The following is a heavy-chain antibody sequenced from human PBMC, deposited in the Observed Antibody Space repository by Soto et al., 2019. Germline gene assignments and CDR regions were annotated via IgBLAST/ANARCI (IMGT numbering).Heavy chain of an antibody. V-gene: IGHV4-30-4*01. CDR3: AMISRCSGGSCYPNYWYFDL. CDR2: IYYSGST. D-gene: IGHD2-15*01. J-gene: IGHJ2*01. Sequence: PSETLSLTCTVSGGSISSGDYYWSWIRQPPGNGLEWIGYIYYSGSTYYNPSLKSRVTISVYTSKNQFSLKLSSVTAADTAVYYCAMISRCSGGSCYPNYWYFDLWGRGTMVTV. CDR1: GGSISSGDYY.